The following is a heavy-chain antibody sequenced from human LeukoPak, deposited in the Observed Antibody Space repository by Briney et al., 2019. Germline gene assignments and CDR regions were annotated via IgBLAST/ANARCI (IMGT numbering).Heavy chain of an antibody. J-gene: IGHJ5*02. CDR2: IYTSGST. CDR3: ARHYGSGSYYPNWFDP. CDR1: GGSISSYY. V-gene: IGHV4-4*07. D-gene: IGHD3-10*01. Sequence: SETLSLTCTVSGGSISSYYWSWIRQPAGKGLEWNGRIYTSGSTNYNPSLKSRVTMSVDTSKNQFSLKLSSVTAADTAVYYCARHYGSGSYYPNWFDPWGQGTLVTVSS.